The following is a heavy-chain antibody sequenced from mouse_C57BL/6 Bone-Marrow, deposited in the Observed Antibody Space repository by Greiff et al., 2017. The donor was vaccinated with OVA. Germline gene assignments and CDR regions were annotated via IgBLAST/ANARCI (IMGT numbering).Heavy chain of an antibody. CDR2: ISSGGSYT. Sequence: EVKVVESGGDLVKPGGSLKLSCAASGFTFSSYGMSWVRQTPDKRLEWVATISSGGSYTYYPDSVKGRFTISRDNAKNTLYLQMSSLKSEDTAMYYCARYLFCYAMDYWGQGTSVTVSS. CDR3: ARYLFCYAMDY. V-gene: IGHV5-6*01. D-gene: IGHD1-1*01. J-gene: IGHJ4*01. CDR1: GFTFSSYG.